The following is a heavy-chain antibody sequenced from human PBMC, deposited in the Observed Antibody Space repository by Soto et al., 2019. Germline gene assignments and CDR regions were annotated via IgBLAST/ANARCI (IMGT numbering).Heavy chain of an antibody. CDR3: TTGVRGSDPTHYDFWSGYFGPVDL. CDR2: IKSKTDGGTT. D-gene: IGHD3-3*01. CDR1: GFTFSNAW. V-gene: IGHV3-15*01. J-gene: IGHJ5*02. Sequence: GGSLRLSCAASGFTFSNAWMSWVRQAPGKGLEWVGRIKSKTDGGTTDYAAPVKGRFTISRDDSKNTLYLQMNSLKTEDTAVYYCTTGVRGSDPTHYDFWSGYFGPVDLWGQGTLVTVSS.